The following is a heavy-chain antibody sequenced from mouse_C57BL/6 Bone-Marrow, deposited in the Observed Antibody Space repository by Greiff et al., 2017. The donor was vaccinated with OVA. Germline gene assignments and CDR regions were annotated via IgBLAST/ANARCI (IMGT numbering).Heavy chain of an antibody. CDR2: INPGSGGT. J-gene: IGHJ4*01. Sequence: QVQLQQSGAELVRPGTSVKVSCKASGYAFTNYLIEWVKQRPGQGLEWIGVINPGSGGTNYNEKFKGKATLTADKSSSTAYMQLSSLTSEDSAVYFCARGGYYGYYYAMDYWGQGTSVTVSS. CDR3: ARGGYYGYYYAMDY. V-gene: IGHV1-54*01. CDR1: GYAFTNYL. D-gene: IGHD2-2*01.